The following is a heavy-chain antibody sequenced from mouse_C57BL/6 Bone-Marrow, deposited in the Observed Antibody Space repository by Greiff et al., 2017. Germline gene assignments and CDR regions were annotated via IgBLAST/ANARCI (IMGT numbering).Heavy chain of an antibody. D-gene: IGHD1-1*01. Sequence: QVQLQQSGAELVKPGASVKISCKASGYAFSSYWMNWVKQRPGKGLEWIGQIYPGDGDTNYNGKFKGKATLTADKSSSTAYMQLSSLTSEDSAVYFCARPPDYYGSSSYAMDYRGQGTSDTVSS. CDR2: IYPGDGDT. CDR1: GYAFSSYW. CDR3: ARPPDYYGSSSYAMDY. J-gene: IGHJ4*01. V-gene: IGHV1-80*01.